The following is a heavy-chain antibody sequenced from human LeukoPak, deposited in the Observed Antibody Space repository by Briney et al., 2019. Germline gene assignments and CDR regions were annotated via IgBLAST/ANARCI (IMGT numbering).Heavy chain of an antibody. CDR3: ARQMLRGDPFSLDS. CDR1: GGPIGSHY. Sequence: SETLSLTCSVSGGPIGSHYWSWIRQPPGKGLEWIGYIYYPGRTNQNPSLKSRVTISLDTSKNQFSLKLSSVTAADTAVYYCARQMLRGDPFSLDSWGQGTLVTVSS. J-gene: IGHJ4*02. V-gene: IGHV4-59*08. CDR2: IYYPGRT. D-gene: IGHD3-10*01.